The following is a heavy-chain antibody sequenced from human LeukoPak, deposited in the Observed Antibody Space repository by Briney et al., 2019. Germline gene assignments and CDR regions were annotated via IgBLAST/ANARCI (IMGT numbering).Heavy chain of an antibody. CDR3: ARQYYYDSSGYYYFGY. V-gene: IGHV5-51*01. CDR1: GYSFTSYW. J-gene: IGHJ4*02. CDR2: IYPGDSDP. Sequence: GESLKISCKGSGYSFTSYWIGWVRQMPGKGLEWMGIIYPGDSDPRYSPSFQGQVTISADKSISTAYLQWSSLKASDTAMYYCARQYYYDSSGYYYFGYWGQGTLVTVSS. D-gene: IGHD3-22*01.